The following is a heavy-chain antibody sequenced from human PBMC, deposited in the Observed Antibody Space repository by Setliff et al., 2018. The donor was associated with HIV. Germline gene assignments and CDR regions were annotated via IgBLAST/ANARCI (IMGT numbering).Heavy chain of an antibody. CDR3: ARNTRAGDFDY. Sequence: PSETLSLTCTVSGDSISSSDYYRAWIRQPPGKGLEWIGSFYYSGSTYYNPSLKSRVTISVDTSKNQFSLRLTSVTAADTAVYYCARNTRAGDFDYWGQGTLVTVLL. CDR2: FYYSGST. V-gene: IGHV4-39*01. J-gene: IGHJ4*02. D-gene: IGHD3-10*01. CDR1: GDSISSSDYY.